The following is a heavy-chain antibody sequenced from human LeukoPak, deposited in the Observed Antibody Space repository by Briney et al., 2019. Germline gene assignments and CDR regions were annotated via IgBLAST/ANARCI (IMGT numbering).Heavy chain of an antibody. CDR1: GYTFTSYG. J-gene: IGHJ4*02. CDR3: ARDPPLYQPPHDDY. V-gene: IGHV1-18*01. D-gene: IGHD2-2*01. Sequence: ASVKVSCKASGYTFTSYGISWVRQAPGQGLEWMGWISAYNGNTNYAQKLQGRVTMTTDTSTSTAYMELRSLRSDDTAVYYCARDPPLYQPPHDDYWGQGTLVTVSS. CDR2: ISAYNGNT.